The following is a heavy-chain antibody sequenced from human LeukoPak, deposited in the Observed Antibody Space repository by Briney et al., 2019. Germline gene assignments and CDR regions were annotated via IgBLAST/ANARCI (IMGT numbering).Heavy chain of an antibody. CDR3: ARGRFDYGDYGPLDY. CDR2: IYYSGST. CDR1: GGSISSYY. D-gene: IGHD4-17*01. J-gene: IGHJ4*02. V-gene: IGHV4-59*01. Sequence: SETLSLTCTVSGGSISSYYWSWIRQPPGKGLEWIGYIYYSGSTNYNPSLKSRVTISVDTSKNQFSLKLSSVTAADTAVYYCARGRFDYGDYGPLDYWGQGTLVTVSS.